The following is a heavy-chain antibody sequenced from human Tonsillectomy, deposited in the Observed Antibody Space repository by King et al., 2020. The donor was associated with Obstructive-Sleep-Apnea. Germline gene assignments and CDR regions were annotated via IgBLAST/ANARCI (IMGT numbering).Heavy chain of an antibody. CDR1: GFTFDDYA. V-gene: IGHV3-9*01. CDR2: ISWNSGSI. D-gene: IGHD3-9*01. CDR3: AKETLRYFDWPRGWFDP. J-gene: IGHJ5*02. Sequence: VQLVESGGGLVQPGRSLRLSCAASGFTFDDYAMHWVRQAPGKGLEWVSGISWNSGSIGYADSVKGRFTISRDNAKNSLYLQMNSLRAEDTALYYCAKETLRYFDWPRGWFDPWGQGTLVTVSS.